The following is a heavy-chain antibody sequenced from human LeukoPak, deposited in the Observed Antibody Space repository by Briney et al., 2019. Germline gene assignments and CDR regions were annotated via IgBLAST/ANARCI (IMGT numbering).Heavy chain of an antibody. V-gene: IGHV4-38-2*01. CDR3: ASFELIQLWSPGVVRPRPDRYFDY. Sequence: PSETLSLTCAVSGYSISSGYYWGWIRQPPGKGLEWIGSIYHSGSTYYNPSLKSRVTISVDTSKNQFSLKLSSVTAADTAVYYCASFELIQLWSPGVVRPRPDRYFDYWGQGTLVTVSS. J-gene: IGHJ4*02. CDR1: GYSISSGYY. D-gene: IGHD5-18*01. CDR2: IYHSGST.